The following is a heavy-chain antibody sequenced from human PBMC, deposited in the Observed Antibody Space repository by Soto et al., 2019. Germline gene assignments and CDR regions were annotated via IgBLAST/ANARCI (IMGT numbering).Heavy chain of an antibody. CDR3: ARWSYCSGGSCSAFYS. CDR1: GGSISSGGYY. Sequence: SETLSLTCTVSGGSISSGGYYWSWIRQHPGKGLEWIGYIYYSGSTYYNPSLKSRVTISVDTSKNQFSLKLSSVTAADTAVYYCARWSYCSGGSCSAFYSWGEGTMVPVSS. J-gene: IGHJ3*02. V-gene: IGHV4-31*03. D-gene: IGHD2-15*01. CDR2: IYYSGST.